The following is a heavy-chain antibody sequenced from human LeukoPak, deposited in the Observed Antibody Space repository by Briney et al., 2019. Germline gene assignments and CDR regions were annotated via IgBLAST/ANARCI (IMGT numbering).Heavy chain of an antibody. J-gene: IGHJ3*02. V-gene: IGHV4-34*01. CDR3: ARLGFSGYDSDAFDI. CDR1: GGSFSGYY. Sequence: SETLSLTCAVYGGSFSGYYWSWIRQPPGKGLEWIGEINHSGSTNYNPSLKSRVTISVDTSKNQFSLKLSSVTAADTAVYYCARLGFSGYDSDAFDIWGQGTMVIVSS. D-gene: IGHD5-12*01. CDR2: INHSGST.